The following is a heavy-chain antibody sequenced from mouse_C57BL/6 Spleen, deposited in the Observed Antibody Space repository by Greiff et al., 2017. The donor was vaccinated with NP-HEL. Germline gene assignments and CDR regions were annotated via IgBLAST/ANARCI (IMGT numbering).Heavy chain of an antibody. Sequence: QVQLKQSGAELVKPGASVKISCKASGYAFSSYWMNWVKQRPGKGLEWIGQIYPGDGDTNYNGKFKGKATLTADKSSSTAYMQLSSLTSEDSAVYFCARGGATSYWYFDVWGTGTTVTVSS. J-gene: IGHJ1*03. D-gene: IGHD3-1*01. CDR2: IYPGDGDT. V-gene: IGHV1-80*01. CDR1: GYAFSSYW. CDR3: ARGGATSYWYFDV.